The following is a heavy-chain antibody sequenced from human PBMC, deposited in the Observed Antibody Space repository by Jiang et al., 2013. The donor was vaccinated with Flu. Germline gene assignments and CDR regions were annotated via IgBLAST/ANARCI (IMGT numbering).Heavy chain of an antibody. CDR1: GGSISSYY. Sequence: GSGLVKPSETLSLTCTVSGGSISSYYWSWIRQPPGKGLEWIGYIYYSGSTNYNPSLKSRVTISVDTSKNQFSLKLSSVTAADTAVYYCARLSHSMVRELVRGWFDPWGQGPWSTVS. CDR3: ARLSHSMVRELVRGWFDP. D-gene: IGHD3-10*01. CDR2: IYYSGST. V-gene: IGHV4-59*08. J-gene: IGHJ5*02.